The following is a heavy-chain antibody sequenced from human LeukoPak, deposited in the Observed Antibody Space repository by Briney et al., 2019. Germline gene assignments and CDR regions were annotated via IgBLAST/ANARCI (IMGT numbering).Heavy chain of an antibody. CDR1: GFTFSSYA. CDR2: LTNSGGQT. J-gene: IGHJ3*01. Sequence: GGSLRLSCAASGFTFSSYAMSWVRQAPGKGLEWVSGLTNSGGQTYYADAVKGRFTISRDNFKKKVYLQMDSLGVDDTAIYYCAKGKINHDGAFDVWGQGTRVTVSS. CDR3: AKGKINHDGAFDV. V-gene: IGHV3-23*01. D-gene: IGHD1-14*01.